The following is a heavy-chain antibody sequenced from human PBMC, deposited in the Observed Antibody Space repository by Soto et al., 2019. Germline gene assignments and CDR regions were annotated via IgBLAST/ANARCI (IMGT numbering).Heavy chain of an antibody. CDR1: GYTLTELS. D-gene: IGHD3-10*01. J-gene: IGHJ5*02. CDR3: ATGNYYGSGSYPTFDP. CDR2: FDPEDGET. Sequence: ASVKVSCKVSGYTLTELSMHWVRQAPGKGLEWMGGFDPEDGETIYAQKFQGRVTMTEDTSTDTAYMELSSLRSEDTAVYYCATGNYYGSGSYPTFDPWGQGTLVTVSS. V-gene: IGHV1-24*01.